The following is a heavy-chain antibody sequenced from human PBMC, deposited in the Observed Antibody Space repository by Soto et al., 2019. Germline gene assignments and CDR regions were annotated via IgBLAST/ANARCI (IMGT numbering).Heavy chain of an antibody. CDR2: ISAYNGNT. CDR3: ARSYCGGDCYAKDLDY. V-gene: IGHV1-18*01. D-gene: IGHD2-21*02. Sequence: ASVKVSCKASGYTFTSYGISWVRQAPGQGLEWMGWISAYNGNTNYAQKLQGRVTMTTDTSTSTAYMELRSLRSDDTAVYYCARSYCGGDCYAKDLDYWGQGTLVTVSS. CDR1: GYTFTSYG. J-gene: IGHJ4*02.